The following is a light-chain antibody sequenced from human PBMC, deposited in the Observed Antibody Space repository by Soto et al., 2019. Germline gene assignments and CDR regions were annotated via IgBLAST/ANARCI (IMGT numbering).Light chain of an antibody. CDR2: INI. Sequence: QSVLTQPPSVSGAPGQRVTISCTGSSSNIGAGYDVHWYQQVPGTAPKLLIYINISRPSGVPARFSDSKSGTSASLAITGLQAEDEADYYCQSYDSSLNGVIFGGGTKLTVL. J-gene: IGLJ2*01. CDR3: QSYDSSLNGVI. V-gene: IGLV1-40*01. CDR1: SSNIGAGYD.